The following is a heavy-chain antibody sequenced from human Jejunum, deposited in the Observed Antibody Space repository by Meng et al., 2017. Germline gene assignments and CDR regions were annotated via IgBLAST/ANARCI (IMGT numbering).Heavy chain of an antibody. D-gene: IGHD3-9*01. CDR2: VFSTGTT. V-gene: IGHV4-61*02. Sequence: SEILSPTCRVPGASISVFSYYWTWIRQPAGKGLGWIGRVFSTGTTNYNPSLKSRVTISIDATTNQFYLHLTSVTAADTAVYYCARDLLQNFVGNAFDLWGQGTVVTVSS. CDR1: GASISVFSYY. J-gene: IGHJ3*01. CDR3: ARDLLQNFVGNAFDL.